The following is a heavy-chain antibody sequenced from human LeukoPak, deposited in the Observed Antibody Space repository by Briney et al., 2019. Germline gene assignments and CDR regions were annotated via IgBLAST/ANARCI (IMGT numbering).Heavy chain of an antibody. J-gene: IGHJ4*02. CDR1: GFTFDDYA. D-gene: IGHD5-12*01. CDR3: AKAGGGATTYFDY. V-gene: IGHV3-9*03. Sequence: GRSLRLSCAASGFTFDDYAMHWVRQAPGKGLEWVSGISWNSGSIGYADSVKGRFTISRDNAKNSLYLQMNSLRAEDMALYYCAKAGGGATTYFDYWGQGTLVTVSS. CDR2: ISWNSGSI.